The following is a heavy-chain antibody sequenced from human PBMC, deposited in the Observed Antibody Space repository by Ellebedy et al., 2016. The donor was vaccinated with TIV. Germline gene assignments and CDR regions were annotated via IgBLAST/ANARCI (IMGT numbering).Heavy chain of an antibody. Sequence: KVSCKGSGYSFSSYWIRWVRQMPGKGLEWMGSIYPGDSDTRYSPSFLGQVTISANKSISTAYLQWSSLGASDTAMYYCARRAYTSSSHGIDYWGQGTLVTVSS. CDR2: IYPGDSDT. V-gene: IGHV5-51*01. D-gene: IGHD6-13*01. J-gene: IGHJ4*02. CDR1: GYSFSSYW. CDR3: ARRAYTSSSHGIDY.